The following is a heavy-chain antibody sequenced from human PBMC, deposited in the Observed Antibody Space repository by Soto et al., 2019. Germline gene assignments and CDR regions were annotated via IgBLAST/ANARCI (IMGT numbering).Heavy chain of an antibody. CDR2: IYHTGST. V-gene: IGHV4-4*02. CDR1: GGSISSNIW. Sequence: QVQLQESGPGLVKPSGTLSLTCVVSGGSISSNIWWSWVRQPPGKGLEWIGEIYHTGSTSYNSTLKCRVSISVDKSENQFSLRLNSVTAADTAVYYCARGGRYYDTSGSSYYLDYWGQGTLVTVSS. J-gene: IGHJ4*02. D-gene: IGHD3-22*01. CDR3: ARGGRYYDTSGSSYYLDY.